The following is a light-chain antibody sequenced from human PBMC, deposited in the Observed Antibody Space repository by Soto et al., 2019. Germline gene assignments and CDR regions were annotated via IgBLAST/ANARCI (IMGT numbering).Light chain of an antibody. Sequence: QLVLTLSSSASASLGSSVKLTCTLTSGHSTYIIAWHQQQPGKAPRYLMKLEGSGSYNKRSGVPDRFSGSSSGADRYLTISNLQFEDEADYYCETWDINTHVVFGGGTKLTVL. CDR1: SGHSTYI. V-gene: IGLV4-60*02. CDR3: ETWDINTHVV. J-gene: IGLJ2*01. CDR2: LEGSGSY.